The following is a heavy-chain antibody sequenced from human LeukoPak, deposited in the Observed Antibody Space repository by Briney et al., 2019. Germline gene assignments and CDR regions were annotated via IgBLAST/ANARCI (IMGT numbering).Heavy chain of an antibody. CDR1: GYTFTGYY. J-gene: IGHJ4*02. D-gene: IGHD2-15*01. Sequence: ASVKVSCKASGYTFTGYYMHWVRQAPGPGLEWMGWINPNSGGTNYAPKFQGRVTMTRDTSISTAYMELSRLRSDDTAVYYCARYRDNCSGGSCYFYFDYWGQGTLVTVSS. CDR3: ARYRDNCSGGSCYFYFDY. CDR2: INPNSGGT. V-gene: IGHV1-2*02.